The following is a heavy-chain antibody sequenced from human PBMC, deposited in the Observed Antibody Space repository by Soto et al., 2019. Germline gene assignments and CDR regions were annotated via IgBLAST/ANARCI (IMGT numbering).Heavy chain of an antibody. V-gene: IGHV1-3*01. D-gene: IGHD3-22*01. CDR3: ARGITYYYDSSGSDV. Sequence: GASVKVSCKASGYTFTSYAMHWVRQAPGQRLEWMGWINAGNGNTKYSQKFQGRVTITRDTSASTAYMELSSLRSEDTAVYYCARGITYYYDSSGSDVWGQGTTVTVSS. J-gene: IGHJ6*02. CDR2: INAGNGNT. CDR1: GYTFTSYA.